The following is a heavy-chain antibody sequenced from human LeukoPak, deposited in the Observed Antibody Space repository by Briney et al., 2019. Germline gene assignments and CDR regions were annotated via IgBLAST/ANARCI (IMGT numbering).Heavy chain of an antibody. CDR2: ISYDGSNK. CDR3: ARDPGGYGYFDY. CDR1: GFTFSSYG. D-gene: IGHD5-12*01. V-gene: IGHV3-30*03. Sequence: GGSLRLSCAASGFTFSSYGMHWVRQAPGKGLEWVAVISYDGSNKYYADSVKGRFTISRDNSKNALYLQMNSLRAEDTAVYYCARDPGGYGYFDYWGQGTLVTVSS. J-gene: IGHJ4*02.